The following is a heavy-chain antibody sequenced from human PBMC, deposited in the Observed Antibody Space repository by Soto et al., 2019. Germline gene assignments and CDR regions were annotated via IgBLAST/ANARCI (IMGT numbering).Heavy chain of an antibody. D-gene: IGHD3-22*01. CDR2: ISGSGGST. CDR1: GFTFSSYA. V-gene: IGHV3-23*01. Sequence: GGSLRLSCAASGFTFSSYAMSWVRQAPGKGLEWVSAISGSGGSTYYADSVKGRFTISRDNSKNTLYLQMNSLRAEDTAVYYCAKGSNYYDSSGYYWGVFDYWGQGTLVTVSS. CDR3: AKGSNYYDSSGYYWGVFDY. J-gene: IGHJ4*02.